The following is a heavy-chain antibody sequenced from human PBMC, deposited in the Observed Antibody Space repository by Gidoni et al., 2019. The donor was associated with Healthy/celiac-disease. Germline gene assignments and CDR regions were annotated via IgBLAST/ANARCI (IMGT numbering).Heavy chain of an antibody. Sequence: GLEWIGEINHSGSTNYNPSLKSRVTISVDTSKNQFSLKLSSVTAADTAVYYCAGFREMATTWFDPWGQGTLVTVSS. CDR3: AGFREMATTWFDP. D-gene: IGHD1-7*01. J-gene: IGHJ5*02. V-gene: IGHV4-34*01. CDR2: INHSGST.